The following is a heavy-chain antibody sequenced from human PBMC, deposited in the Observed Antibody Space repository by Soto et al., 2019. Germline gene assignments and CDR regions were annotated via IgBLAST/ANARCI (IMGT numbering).Heavy chain of an antibody. CDR2: IYWDDDK. CDR3: ADRIGGQYWFDS. V-gene: IGHV2-5*02. D-gene: IGHD3-3*01. Sequence: QITLKESGHTLVKPTQTLTLTCTFSGFSLSTSGLGVGWIRQSPGKALEWHALIYWDDDKRYSPSLKSRLTNTKDTSKNQGFPTKTTMDPVDTGTYFCADRIGGQYWFDSWGGRTLVIVS. J-gene: IGHJ5*01. CDR1: GFSLSTSGLG.